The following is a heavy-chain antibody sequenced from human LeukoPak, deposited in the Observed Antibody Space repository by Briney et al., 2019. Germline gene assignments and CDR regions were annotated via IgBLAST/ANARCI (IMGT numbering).Heavy chain of an antibody. CDR1: GGTFSSYA. CDR3: ARGVGWELLSWFDP. V-gene: IGHV1-69*13. Sequence: SVTVSCKASGGTFSSYAISWVRQAPGQGLEWMGGIIPIFGTANYAQKFQGRVTITADESTSTAYMELSSLRSEDTAVYYCARGVGWELLSWFDPWGQGTLVTVSS. J-gene: IGHJ5*02. CDR2: IIPIFGTA. D-gene: IGHD1-26*01.